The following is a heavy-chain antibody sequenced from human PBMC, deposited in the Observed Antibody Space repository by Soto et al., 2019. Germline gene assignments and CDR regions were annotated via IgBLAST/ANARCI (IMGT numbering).Heavy chain of an antibody. Sequence: QVQLVQSGAEVKKPGASVKVSCKASGYTFTNYEINWVRQATGQGLEWMGWMNPGSGNTDYAHKFQGRVTMTRNISISTAYMGLSRLGSDDTAIYYCARMASSGSLNWFDPWGQGTLVTVSS. V-gene: IGHV1-8*01. CDR3: ARMASSGSLNWFDP. D-gene: IGHD3-10*01. J-gene: IGHJ5*02. CDR2: MNPGSGNT. CDR1: GYTFTNYE.